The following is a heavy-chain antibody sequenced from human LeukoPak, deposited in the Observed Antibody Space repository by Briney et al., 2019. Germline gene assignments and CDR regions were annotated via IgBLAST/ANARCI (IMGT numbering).Heavy chain of an antibody. V-gene: IGHV4-61*08. J-gene: IGHJ3*02. CDR2: IYYSGST. CDR1: GGSISSGGYS. CDR3: ARDSRGTDAFDI. D-gene: IGHD6-13*01. Sequence: PSQTLSLTCAVSGGSISSGGYSWSWIRQPPGKGLEWIGYIYYSGSTNYNPSLKSRVTISVDTSKNQFSLKLSSVTAADTAVYYCARDSRGTDAFDIWGQGTMVTVSS.